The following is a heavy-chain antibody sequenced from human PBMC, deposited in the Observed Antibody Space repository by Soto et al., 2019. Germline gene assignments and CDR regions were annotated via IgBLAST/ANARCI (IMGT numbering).Heavy chain of an antibody. CDR3: TTGSVEGY. D-gene: IGHD3-3*01. V-gene: IGHV3-15*07. J-gene: IGHJ4*02. CDR2: IKTKTQGETT. Sequence: EVQLVESGGGLVKPGGSLRLSCPASVLRIRSAWLNWVRQAPGKGLEWVGRIKTKTQGETTDYPAPVKGRFTISRDDSKNTLYLQMNSLKMEDTAVYYCTTGSVEGYWGQGTLVTVSS. CDR1: VLRIRSAW.